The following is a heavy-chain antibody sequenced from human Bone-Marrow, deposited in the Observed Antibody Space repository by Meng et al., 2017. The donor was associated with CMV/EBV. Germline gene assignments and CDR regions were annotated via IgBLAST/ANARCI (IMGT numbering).Heavy chain of an antibody. J-gene: IGHJ4*02. V-gene: IGHV3-30*02. D-gene: IGHD3-16*01. Sequence: GGSLRLSCAASGFTFDTYGMHWVRQPPGKGLEWVAFIRHDGSNKFYGDSMKGRFTISRDNSKNTLYLQMNSLRAEETAIYYCAKDQLLFGGPNAYFDDWGQGTLVTVSS. CDR3: AKDQLLFGGPNAYFDD. CDR2: IRHDGSNK. CDR1: GFTFDTYG.